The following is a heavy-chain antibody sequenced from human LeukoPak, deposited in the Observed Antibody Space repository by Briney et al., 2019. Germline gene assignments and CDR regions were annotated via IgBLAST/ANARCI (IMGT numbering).Heavy chain of an antibody. CDR2: IYHSGST. D-gene: IGHD3-3*02. Sequence: SETLSLTCTVSGYSISSGYYWGWIRPPPGKGLEWIGSIYHSGSTYYNPSLKSRVTISVDTSKNQFSLKLSSVTAADTAVYYCARKISGQIAEDAFDIWGQGTMVTVSS. CDR3: ARKISGQIAEDAFDI. V-gene: IGHV4-38-2*02. J-gene: IGHJ3*02. CDR1: GYSISSGYY.